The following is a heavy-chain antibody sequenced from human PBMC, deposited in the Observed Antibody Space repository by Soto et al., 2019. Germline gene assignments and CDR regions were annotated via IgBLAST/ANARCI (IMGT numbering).Heavy chain of an antibody. CDR2: IKEDGSEA. J-gene: IGHJ6*02. CDR1: AFTFSTYW. Sequence: EVQLVESGGGLVQPGGSLRLSCAVSAFTFSTYWMNWVRQAPGKGLEWVANIKEDGSEAYYVDSVKGRFTISRDNAKNSLYLDMNSLRGEDTAVYYCARDWGAPGRGSALGYYYHFGMDVWGQGTTVTVPS. V-gene: IGHV3-7*05. CDR3: ARDWGAPGRGSALGYYYHFGMDV. D-gene: IGHD3-16*01.